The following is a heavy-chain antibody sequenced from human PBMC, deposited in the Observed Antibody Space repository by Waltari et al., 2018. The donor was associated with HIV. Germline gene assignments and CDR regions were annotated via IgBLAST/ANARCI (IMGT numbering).Heavy chain of an antibody. D-gene: IGHD3-22*01. J-gene: IGHJ4*02. Sequence: QVQLQESGPGLAKPSEPLSLTCTVSGGSISSYYWSWIRQPPGKGLEWIGYIYYSGSTNYNPSLKSRVTISVDTSKNQFSLKLSSVTAADTAVYYCARVWSYYDSSGYPRVFYFDYWGQGTLVTVSS. V-gene: IGHV4-59*01. CDR2: IYYSGST. CDR3: ARVWSYYDSSGYPRVFYFDY. CDR1: GGSISSYY.